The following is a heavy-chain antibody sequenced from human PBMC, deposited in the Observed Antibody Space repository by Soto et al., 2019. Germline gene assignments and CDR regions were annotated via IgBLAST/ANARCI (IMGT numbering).Heavy chain of an antibody. CDR2: INAGNGNT. Sequence: ASVKVSCKASGYTFTSYAMHWVRQAPGQRLEWMGWINAGNGNTKYSQKFQGRVTITRDTSASTAYMELSSLRSEDTAVYYCARYIDYDSSGYNRGPRLDAFDIWGQGTMVTVSS. CDR1: GYTFTSYA. CDR3: ARYIDYDSSGYNRGPRLDAFDI. D-gene: IGHD3-22*01. V-gene: IGHV1-3*01. J-gene: IGHJ3*02.